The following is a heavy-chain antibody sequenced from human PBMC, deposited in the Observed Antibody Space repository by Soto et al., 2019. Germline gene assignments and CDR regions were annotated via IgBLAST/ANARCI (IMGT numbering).Heavy chain of an antibody. J-gene: IGHJ4*02. V-gene: IGHV3-15*07. CDR3: ATVPYGSGPT. Sequence: EMQLVQSGGGLVKPGGSLRLSCVASRFNFSAAWLNWIRQAPGKGLEWVGRIKPKSEGETADYTAPVRGRFTISRDDSQNPLHLQMDSLKTEDTAVYYCATVPYGSGPTWGLGVLVTVSS. CDR2: IKPKSEGETA. CDR1: RFNFSAAW. D-gene: IGHD6-19*01.